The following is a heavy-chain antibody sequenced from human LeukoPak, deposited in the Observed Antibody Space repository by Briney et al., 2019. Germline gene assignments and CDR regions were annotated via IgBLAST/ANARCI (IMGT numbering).Heavy chain of an antibody. V-gene: IGHV4-59*01. CDR2: MYYSGST. J-gene: IGHJ4*02. D-gene: IGHD3-22*01. CDR3: ARETYDSSGHYYDY. Sequence: MASETLSLACTVSGVSISSDYWSWIRQPPGKGLEWIGYMYYSGSTNYNPSLKSRVTMSVDTSKNQFSLKLSSVTAADTAVYYCARETYDSSGHYYDYWGQGTLVTVSS. CDR1: GVSISSDY.